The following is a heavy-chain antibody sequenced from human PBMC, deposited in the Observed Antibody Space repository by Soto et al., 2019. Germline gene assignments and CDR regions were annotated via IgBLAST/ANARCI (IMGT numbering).Heavy chain of an antibody. CDR1: GGSISSSSYY. CDR3: ARVRRELYCGGDCYSKDDAFDI. CDR2: IYYSGST. J-gene: IGHJ3*02. Sequence: SETLSLTCTVSGGSISSSSYYWGWIRQPPGKGLEWIGRIYYSGSTNYNPSLKSRVTISVDTSKNQFSLKLSSVTAADTAVYYCARVRRELYCGGDCYSKDDAFDIWGQGTMVTVSS. V-gene: IGHV4-39*07. D-gene: IGHD2-21*02.